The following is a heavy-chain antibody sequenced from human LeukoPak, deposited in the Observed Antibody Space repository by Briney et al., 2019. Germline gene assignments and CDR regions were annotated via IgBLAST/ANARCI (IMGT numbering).Heavy chain of an antibody. CDR3: ARNYLGGSSSNEIGY. Sequence: GASVKVSCKCSQYTFTGYYMHWVRQAPGQGLEWMGWINPNSGGTNYEQKFQGRVTMTRGASISTAYMEMSRLRSDDTAVYYCARNYLGGSSSNEIGYWGQGALVTVSS. V-gene: IGHV1-2*02. D-gene: IGHD3-10*01. CDR2: INPNSGGT. J-gene: IGHJ4*02. CDR1: QYTFTGYY.